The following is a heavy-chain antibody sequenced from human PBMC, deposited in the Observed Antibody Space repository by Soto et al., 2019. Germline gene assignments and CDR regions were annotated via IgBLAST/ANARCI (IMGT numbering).Heavy chain of an antibody. V-gene: IGHV4-59*01. D-gene: IGHD1-26*01. J-gene: IGHJ4*02. CDR1: GGSISTYY. Sequence: SETLSLTCTVSGGSISTYYWSWIRQPPGKGLEWIGYIYNSGSTNYNPSLKSRVTISVDMSKNQFSLRLSSVTAADTAVYYCARDHSGSYQKSYYFDYWGQGTLVTVSS. CDR2: IYNSGST. CDR3: ARDHSGSYQKSYYFDY.